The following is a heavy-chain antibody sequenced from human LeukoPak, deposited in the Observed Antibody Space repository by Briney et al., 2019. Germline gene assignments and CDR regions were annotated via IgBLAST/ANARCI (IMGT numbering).Heavy chain of an antibody. CDR3: ARGESKSGSLDY. D-gene: IGHD3-10*01. Sequence: ASVKVSCKASGYTFTGYYIHWVRQAPGQGLEWMGWINPNSGGTNYAQKFQGRVTMTRDTSISTAYMELSRLRSDDTAVYYCARGESKSGSLDYWGQGTLVTVSS. J-gene: IGHJ4*02. CDR1: GYTFTGYY. CDR2: INPNSGGT. V-gene: IGHV1-2*02.